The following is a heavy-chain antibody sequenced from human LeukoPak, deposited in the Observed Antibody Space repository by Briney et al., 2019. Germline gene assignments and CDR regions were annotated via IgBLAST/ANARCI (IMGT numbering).Heavy chain of an antibody. Sequence: PGGSLRLSCAASGFTFSSYSMNGVRQAPGKGLEWVSYISSSSTIYYADSVRGRFTISRDNAKNSLYLQMNSLRDEDTAVYYCARTDGSGLLAYWCQGTLVTVSS. CDR1: GFTFSSYS. J-gene: IGHJ4*02. D-gene: IGHD3-10*01. V-gene: IGHV3-48*02. CDR2: ISSSSTI. CDR3: ARTDGSGLLAY.